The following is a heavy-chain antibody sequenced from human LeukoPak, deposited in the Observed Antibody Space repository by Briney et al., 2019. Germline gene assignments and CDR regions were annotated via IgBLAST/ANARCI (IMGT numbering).Heavy chain of an antibody. Sequence: SETLSLTCAVYGGSLSGYYWSWIRQPPGKGLEWIGEINHSGSTNYNPSLKSRVTISVDTSKNQFSLKLSSVTAADTAVYYCAGKNRRFDYWGQGTLVTVSS. CDR3: AGKNRRFDY. CDR2: INHSGST. CDR1: GGSLSGYY. V-gene: IGHV4-34*01. J-gene: IGHJ4*02.